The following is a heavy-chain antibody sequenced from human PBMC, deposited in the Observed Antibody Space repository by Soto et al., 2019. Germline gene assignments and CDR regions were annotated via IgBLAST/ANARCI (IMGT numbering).Heavy chain of an antibody. CDR2: ISYDGSKK. CDR3: ARMASFYCSGGSCYPTYGMDV. D-gene: IGHD2-15*01. J-gene: IGHJ6*02. V-gene: IGHV3-30-3*01. CDR1: GFAFSSYA. Sequence: QVQLVESGGGVVQPGRSLRLSCAASGFAFSSYAMHWVRQAPGKGLEWVAVISYDGSKKYYADSVKGRFTISRDNSKNTLYLQMNDLRGEDTAVYYCARMASFYCSGGSCYPTYGMDVWGQGTTVTVSS.